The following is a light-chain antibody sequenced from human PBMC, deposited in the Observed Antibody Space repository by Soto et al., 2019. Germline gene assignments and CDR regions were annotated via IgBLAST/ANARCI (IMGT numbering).Light chain of an antibody. J-gene: IGKJ1*01. V-gene: IGKV1-5*01. CDR2: DVS. Sequence: GDRVTITCRASQTISTWMAWYQQKPNKAPKLLIYDVSNLESGVPSRFSGSGSETEFTLTISSLQPDDFATYYCKQYSDYWTFGQGTKVDIK. CDR3: KQYSDYWT. CDR1: QTISTW.